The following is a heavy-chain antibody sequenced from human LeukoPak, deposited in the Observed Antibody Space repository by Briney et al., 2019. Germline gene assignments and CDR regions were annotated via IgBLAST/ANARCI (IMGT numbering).Heavy chain of an antibody. D-gene: IGHD3-10*01. V-gene: IGHV4-4*07. J-gene: IGHJ4*02. CDR1: GASVTDYY. CDR2: MSITENT. CDR3: ARLEGSAAPVY. Sequence: AETLSLTCTVSGASVTDYYWTWIRQPAGKGLEWIGRMSITENTYYSPSLESRVTISVDGSKNQFSLNLTSLTAADTAVYYCARLEGSAAPVYWGQGILVTVSS.